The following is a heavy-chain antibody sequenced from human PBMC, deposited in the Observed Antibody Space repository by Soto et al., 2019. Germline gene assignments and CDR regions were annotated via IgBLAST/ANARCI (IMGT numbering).Heavy chain of an antibody. CDR2: IYYAGST. Sequence: PSETLSLTCTVSGGYMFSYYWSWIRQPPGRGLEWIGFIYYAGSTKYNPSLNSRVTISVDTSKNQFSLTVTSVTAADTAVYYCARRIVATEKFDYWGQGTLVNVS. CDR3: ARRIVATEKFDY. D-gene: IGHD5-12*01. J-gene: IGHJ4*02. CDR1: GGYMFSYY. V-gene: IGHV4-59*08.